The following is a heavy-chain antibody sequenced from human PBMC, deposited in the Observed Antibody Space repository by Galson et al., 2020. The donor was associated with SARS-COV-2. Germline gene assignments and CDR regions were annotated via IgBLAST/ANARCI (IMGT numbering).Heavy chain of an antibody. V-gene: IGHV1-8*01. J-gene: IGHJ5*02. Sequence: ASVKVSCKASGYTFTNYDINWVRQATGEGLEWMGWMNPKSGNTGYVQKFQGRVTMTRDTSTSTAYMELISLRSEDTAVYYCARVWERGFSYGNWFDPWCQGTLVTVSS. D-gene: IGHD5-18*01. CDR3: ARVWERGFSYGNWFDP. CDR2: MNPKSGNT. CDR1: GYTFTNYD.